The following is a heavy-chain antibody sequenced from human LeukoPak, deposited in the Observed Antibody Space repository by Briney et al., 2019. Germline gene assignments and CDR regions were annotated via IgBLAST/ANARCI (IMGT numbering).Heavy chain of an antibody. V-gene: IGHV4-39*01. Sequence: PSETLSLTCSVSGASISSSYYWGWIRQPPGKGLEWIGSFSYSESTYYNPSLKSRVTISVDTSKHQFSLRVKSVTATDTAVYFCARLDCSSASCSGSWGQGILVTVSS. D-gene: IGHD2-2*01. J-gene: IGHJ4*02. CDR1: GASISSSYY. CDR2: FSYSEST. CDR3: ARLDCSSASCSGS.